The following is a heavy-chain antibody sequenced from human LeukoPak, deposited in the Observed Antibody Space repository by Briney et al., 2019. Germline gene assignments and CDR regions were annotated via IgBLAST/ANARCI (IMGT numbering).Heavy chain of an antibody. V-gene: IGHV3-23*01. CDR1: GFTLSNYA. CDR3: AIEGYSYGYGMDV. J-gene: IGHJ6*02. Sequence: GGSLILSCECSGFTLSNYAMIWVRQAPGEGVEWVSAISGSGGSTFYADAVTGRFTISRDNSKNTFYLQKNSLRAEDTAVYYCAIEGYSYGYGMDVWGQGTTVTVSS. D-gene: IGHD5-18*01. CDR2: ISGSGGST.